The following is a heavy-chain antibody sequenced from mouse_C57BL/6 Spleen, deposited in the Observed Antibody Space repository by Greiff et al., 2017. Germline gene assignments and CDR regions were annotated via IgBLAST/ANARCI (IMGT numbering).Heavy chain of an antibody. J-gene: IGHJ2*01. V-gene: IGHV1-52*01. CDR1: GYTFTSYW. Sequence: VQLQQPGAELVRPGSSVKLSCKASGYTFTSYWMPWVKQRPIQGLEWIGNIDPSDSETHYNQKFKDKATLTVDKSSSTAYMQLSSLTSEDSAVYYCARRRVRREDYFDYWGQGTTLTGSS. CDR3: ARRRVRREDYFDY. CDR2: IDPSDSET. D-gene: IGHD2-14*01.